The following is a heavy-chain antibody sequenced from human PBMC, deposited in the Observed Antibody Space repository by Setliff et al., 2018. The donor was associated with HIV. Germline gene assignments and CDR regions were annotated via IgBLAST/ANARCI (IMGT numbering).Heavy chain of an antibody. CDR1: GGSLISGGYY. Sequence: LSLTCSVSGGSLISGGYYWSWVRQHPGKGQEWIGYVYYTGKTYYNPSLESRISMSVDTSKNQFSLKLTSVTAADTAIYYCARDLTSNSNCFEPWGQGTQVTVSS. D-gene: IGHD4-4*01. CDR3: ARDLTSNSNCFEP. CDR2: VYYTGKT. J-gene: IGHJ5*02. V-gene: IGHV4-31*03.